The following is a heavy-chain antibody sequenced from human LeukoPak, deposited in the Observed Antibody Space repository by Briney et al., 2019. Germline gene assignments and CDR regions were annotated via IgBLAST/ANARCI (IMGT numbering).Heavy chain of an antibody. J-gene: IGHJ6*02. Sequence: GGSLRLSCAASGFTFSSYAMHWVRQAPGKGLEWVAVISYDGSNKYYADSVKGRFTISRDNSKNTLYLQMNSLRAEDTAVYYCASSQAGTAAGIVYGMDVRGQGTTVTVSS. CDR2: ISYDGSNK. D-gene: IGHD6-13*01. CDR1: GFTFSSYA. CDR3: ASSQAGTAAGIVYGMDV. V-gene: IGHV3-30-3*01.